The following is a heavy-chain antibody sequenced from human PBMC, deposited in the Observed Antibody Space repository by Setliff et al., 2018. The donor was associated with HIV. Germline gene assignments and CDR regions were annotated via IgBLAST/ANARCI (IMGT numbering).Heavy chain of an antibody. CDR2: INPNSGGT. D-gene: IGHD5-12*01. CDR1: GYTFIGDY. CDR3: AGGGLATGAFDI. J-gene: IGHJ3*02. V-gene: IGHV1-2*02. Sequence: ASVKVSCKASGYTFIGDYMHWVRQAPGQGLEWMGWINPNSGGTNFAQKFQGRVTMTRDTSISTAYMELSRLRSDDTAVYYCAGGGLATGAFDIWGQGTMVTVS.